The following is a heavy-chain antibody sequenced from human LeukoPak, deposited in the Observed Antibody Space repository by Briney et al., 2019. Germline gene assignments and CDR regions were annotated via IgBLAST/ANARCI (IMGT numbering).Heavy chain of an antibody. CDR3: AREIHCSSTSCYATYFDY. D-gene: IGHD2-2*01. V-gene: IGHV3-48*03. J-gene: IGHJ4*02. Sequence: GGSLRLSCXASGFTFSSYEMNWVRQAPGKGLEWVSYISSSGSTIYYADSVKGRFTISRDNAKNSLYLQMNSLRAEDTAVYYCAREIHCSSTSCYATYFDYWGQGTLVTVSS. CDR2: ISSSGSTI. CDR1: GFTFSSYE.